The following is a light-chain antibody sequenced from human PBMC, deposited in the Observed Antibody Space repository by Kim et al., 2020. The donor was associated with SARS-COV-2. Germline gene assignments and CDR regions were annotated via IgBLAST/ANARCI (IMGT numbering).Light chain of an antibody. J-gene: IGKJ1*01. CDR2: GAS. CDR1: QSVNGRF. Sequence: SPGEGATLSCRASQSVNGRFLAWYQQKPGQAPRLLIYGASTRATGIPDRFSGSGFGTDFTLTISRLEPEDFAMYYCQQYDSSVWTFGQGTKVDIK. CDR3: QQYDSSVWT. V-gene: IGKV3-20*01.